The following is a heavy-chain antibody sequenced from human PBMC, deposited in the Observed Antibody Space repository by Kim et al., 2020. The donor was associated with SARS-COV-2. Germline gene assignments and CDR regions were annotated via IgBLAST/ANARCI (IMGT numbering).Heavy chain of an antibody. J-gene: IGHJ4*02. D-gene: IGHD6-19*01. V-gene: IGHV1-2*02. CDR3: ARGAFYNSGWDY. Sequence: YAQKFQGRITMTRDTSISTAYMELSRLRSDDTAVYYCARGAFYNSGWDYWGQGTLVTVSS.